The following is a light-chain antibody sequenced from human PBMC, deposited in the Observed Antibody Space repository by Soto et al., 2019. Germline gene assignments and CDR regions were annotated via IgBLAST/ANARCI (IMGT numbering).Light chain of an antibody. V-gene: IGLV2-14*01. Sequence: QSALTQPASVSGSPGQSVAISCTGGGNNIGLYNYVSWYQQYPGKAPKLIIYEASYRPSGVSNRFSGSTSGHTAFLTISGLQPEDEADYYCASYTSSNTIVYGTGTKVTVL. CDR3: ASYTSSNTIV. J-gene: IGLJ1*01. CDR1: GNNIGLYNY. CDR2: EAS.